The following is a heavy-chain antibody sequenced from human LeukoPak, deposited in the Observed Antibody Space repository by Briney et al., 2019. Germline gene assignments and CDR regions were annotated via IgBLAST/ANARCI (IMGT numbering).Heavy chain of an antibody. D-gene: IGHD5-18*01. CDR3: ARPRGYSYGYHYYMDV. Sequence: ATVKVSCKASGGTFSSYAISWVRQAPGQGLEWMGGIIPIFGTANYAQKFQGRVTITADESTSTAYRDLSSLRSEDTAVYYCARPRGYSYGYHYYMDVWGKGTTVTVSS. V-gene: IGHV1-69*13. J-gene: IGHJ6*03. CDR2: IIPIFGTA. CDR1: GGTFSSYA.